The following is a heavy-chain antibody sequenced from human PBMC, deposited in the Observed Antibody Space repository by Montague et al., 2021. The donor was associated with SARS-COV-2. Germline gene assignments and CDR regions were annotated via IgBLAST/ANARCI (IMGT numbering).Heavy chain of an antibody. CDR2: ISYNGRT. Sequence: SETLSLTCPVSGDSISTSTFYWGWIRQSPGKGLEWIGTISYNGRTFYNPSLRSRLTISVDPSENQFSLKLNSVTAADTAVYYCTRLALLVAGGIGCFDPWGQGTLVTVSS. J-gene: IGHJ5*02. V-gene: IGHV4-39*01. CDR1: GDSISTSTFY. CDR3: TRLALLVAGGIGCFDP. D-gene: IGHD1-1*01.